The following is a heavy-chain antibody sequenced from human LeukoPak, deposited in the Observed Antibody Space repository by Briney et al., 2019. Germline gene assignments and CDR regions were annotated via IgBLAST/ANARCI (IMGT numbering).Heavy chain of an antibody. CDR3: AKGDELNGHYFDY. V-gene: IGHV3-74*01. J-gene: IGHJ4*02. D-gene: IGHD3-16*01. CDR2: INSDGSST. CDR1: GFTFSSYW. Sequence: GGSLRLSCAASGFTFSSYWMHWVRQAPGKGLVWVSRINSDGSSTSYADSVKGRFTISRDNAKNTLYLQMNSLRAEDTAVYYCAKGDELNGHYFDYWGQGTLVTVSS.